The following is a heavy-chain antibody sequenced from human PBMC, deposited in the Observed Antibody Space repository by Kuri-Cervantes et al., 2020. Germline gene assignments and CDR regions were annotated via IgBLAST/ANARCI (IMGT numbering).Heavy chain of an antibody. J-gene: IGHJ4*02. CDR3: AKPTWGSPAYFDY. CDR1: GFTFSSYA. D-gene: IGHD3-16*01. CDR2: ISYDGSNK. V-gene: IGHV3-30-3*02. Sequence: SCAASGFTFSSYAMHWVRQAPGKGLEWVAVISYDGSNKYYADSVKGRFTISRDNSKNTLYLQMNSLRAEDTAVYYCAKPTWGSPAYFDYWGQGTLVTVSS.